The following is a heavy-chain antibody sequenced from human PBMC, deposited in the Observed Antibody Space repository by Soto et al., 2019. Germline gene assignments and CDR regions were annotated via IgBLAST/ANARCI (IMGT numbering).Heavy chain of an antibody. CDR3: ARAISGYVT. D-gene: IGHD5-12*01. CDR1: GINYNTYA. Sequence: QVQLVQSGAEMKKPGASVKLSCKTSGINYNTYAIHWVSQAPGQGLEWMGWINAGNGDTRYAQNFQGRVTLTRDTSASTVYMDRDSLKSEDTGVYYCARAISGYVTWGQGTLVTVSS. J-gene: IGHJ4*02. CDR2: INAGNGDT. V-gene: IGHV1-3*01.